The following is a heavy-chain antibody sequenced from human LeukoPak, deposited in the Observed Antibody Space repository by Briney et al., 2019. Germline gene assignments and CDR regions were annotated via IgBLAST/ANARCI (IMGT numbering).Heavy chain of an antibody. V-gene: IGHV3-21*01. CDR3: ARDRDDYPYY. CDR1: GFTFSSYS. Sequence: PGGSLRLSCAASGFTFSSYSMNWLRQAPGKGLEWVSSINSSSSYIYYAGSVKGRFNISRDNAKNSLYLQMDSLRAEYTAVYYCARDRDDYPYYWGQGTLVTVSS. D-gene: IGHD4-11*01. CDR2: INSSSSYI. J-gene: IGHJ4*02.